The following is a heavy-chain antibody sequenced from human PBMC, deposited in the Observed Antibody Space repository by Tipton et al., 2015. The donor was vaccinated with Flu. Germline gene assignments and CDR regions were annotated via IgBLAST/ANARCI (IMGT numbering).Heavy chain of an antibody. CDR3: ARLSFYDVDLKNFYFDY. Sequence: TLSLTCSVSGGSINNYYLSWVRQPPGKGLEWIGSVYNSGNSYYNPSLKSRVAMSVATSKNPLSLKLSSVTAADTAMFYCARLSFYDVDLKNFYFDYWGQGTLVTVSS. V-gene: IGHV4-59*04. CDR1: GGSINNYY. J-gene: IGHJ4*02. CDR2: VYNSGNS. D-gene: IGHD3-10*02.